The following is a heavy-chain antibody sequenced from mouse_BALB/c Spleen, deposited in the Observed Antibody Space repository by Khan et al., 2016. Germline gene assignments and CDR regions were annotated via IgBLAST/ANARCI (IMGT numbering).Heavy chain of an antibody. V-gene: IGHV3-2*02. J-gene: IGHJ3*01. D-gene: IGHD3-3*01. CDR2: ISYSGST. Sequence: EVQLQESGPGLVKPSQSLSLTCTVTGYSITSDYAWNWIRPFPGNKLEWMGYISYSGSTSYNPSLKSRISITRDTSKNQFFLQLNSVTTEDTATDYCARGTAGGWGQGTLVTVSA. CDR1: GYSITSDYA. CDR3: ARGTAGG.